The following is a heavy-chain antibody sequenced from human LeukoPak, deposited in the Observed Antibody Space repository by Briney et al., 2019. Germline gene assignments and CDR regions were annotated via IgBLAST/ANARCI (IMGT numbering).Heavy chain of an antibody. CDR1: GGSISSYY. CDR2: IYYSGST. Sequence: SETLSLTCTVSGGSISSYYWSWIRQPPGKGLEWIGYIYYSGSTNYNPSLKSRVTISVDTSKNRFSLKLSSVTAADTAVYYCASLLRYCSGGSCYAHFQHWGQGTLVTVSS. D-gene: IGHD2-15*01. CDR3: ASLLRYCSGGSCYAHFQH. J-gene: IGHJ1*01. V-gene: IGHV4-59*01.